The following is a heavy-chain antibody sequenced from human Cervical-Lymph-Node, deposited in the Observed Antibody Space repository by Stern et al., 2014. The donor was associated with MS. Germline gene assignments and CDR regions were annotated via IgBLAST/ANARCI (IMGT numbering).Heavy chain of an antibody. CDR3: AFGGRSGYPKHFDP. CDR1: GGTFSTYS. CDR2: ITPIFATA. Sequence: QLVQSGAEVKKPGSSVKVSCKASGGTFSTYSISWVRQAPGQGLEGMGGITPIFATANYAQKFHGRVTITADDSTSTAYMELSSLRSEDTAVYYCAFGGRSGYPKHFDPWGQGTVVTVSS. J-gene: IGHJ5*02. D-gene: IGHD5-12*01. V-gene: IGHV1-69*01.